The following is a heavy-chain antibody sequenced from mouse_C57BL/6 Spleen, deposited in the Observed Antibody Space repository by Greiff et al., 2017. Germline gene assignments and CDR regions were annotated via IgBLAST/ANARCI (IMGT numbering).Heavy chain of an antibody. CDR2: IDPETGGT. CDR3: TRPPITTVVATRDYFDH. CDR1: GYTFTDYE. J-gene: IGHJ2*01. Sequence: QVQLQQSGAELVRPGASVTLSCKASGYTFTDYEMHWVKQTPVHGLEWIGAIDPETGGTAYNQKFKGKAILTADKSSSTAYMELRSLTSEDSAVYYCTRPPITTVVATRDYFDHWGQGTTLTVSS. D-gene: IGHD1-1*01. V-gene: IGHV1-15*01.